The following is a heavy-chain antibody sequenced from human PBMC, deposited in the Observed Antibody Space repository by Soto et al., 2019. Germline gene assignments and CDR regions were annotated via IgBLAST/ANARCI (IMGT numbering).Heavy chain of an antibody. CDR3: ARPAAAGRAYDAFDI. CDR1: GYSFTSYW. Sequence: EVQLVQSGAEVKKPGESLKISCKGSGYSFTSYWIGWVRQMPGKGLECMGIIYPGDSDTTYSPSFQGQVTISADKSISTAFLQWSSLKASDTAMYYCARPAAAGRAYDAFDILGQAPMVTVSS. J-gene: IGHJ3*02. D-gene: IGHD6-13*01. V-gene: IGHV5-51*01. CDR2: IYPGDSDT.